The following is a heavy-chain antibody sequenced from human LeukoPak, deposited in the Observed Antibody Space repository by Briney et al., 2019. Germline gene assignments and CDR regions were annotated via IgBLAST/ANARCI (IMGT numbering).Heavy chain of an antibody. J-gene: IGHJ4*02. Sequence: ASVKVSCKASGGTFSSYAISWVRQAPGQGLEWMGGIIPIFGTANYAQKFQGRVTMTEDTSTDTAYMELSSLRSEDTAVYYCATDPHMVRGPLDYWGQGTLVTVSS. CDR2: IIPIFGTA. V-gene: IGHV1-69*06. D-gene: IGHD3-10*01. CDR1: GGTFSSYA. CDR3: ATDPHMVRGPLDY.